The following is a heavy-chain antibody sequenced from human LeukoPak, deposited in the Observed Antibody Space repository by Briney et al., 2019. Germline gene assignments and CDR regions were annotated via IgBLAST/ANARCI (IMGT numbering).Heavy chain of an antibody. D-gene: IGHD3-22*01. J-gene: IGHJ4*02. CDR3: ARARDFYDSTGYIRGFDS. CDR2: MNPNSGNT. CDR1: GYTFTSHD. V-gene: IGHV1-8*01. Sequence: ASVKVSCKASGYTFTSHDINWVRQATGQGLEWMGWMNPNSGNTGYAQKFQGRATMTRNTSISTAYMELSSLRSEDTAVYYCARARDFYDSTGYIRGFDSWGQGTLVTVSS.